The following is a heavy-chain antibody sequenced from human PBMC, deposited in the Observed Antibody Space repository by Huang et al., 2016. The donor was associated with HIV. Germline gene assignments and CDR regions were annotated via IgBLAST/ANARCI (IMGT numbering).Heavy chain of an antibody. V-gene: IGHV2-70*15. CDR1: GFSLSTSSMC. Sequence: QVTLRESGPALVTPTQTLTLTCTVSGFSLSTSSMCVSWIRQPPAKALEWLARIDWDDDKYYSTSLRARLTISKDTSKSQVLLRLANMDPEDTATYYCARTVIGSPENYFDFWGEGALVTVSS. CDR3: ARTVIGSPENYFDF. CDR2: IDWDDDK. J-gene: IGHJ4*02. D-gene: IGHD2-2*01.